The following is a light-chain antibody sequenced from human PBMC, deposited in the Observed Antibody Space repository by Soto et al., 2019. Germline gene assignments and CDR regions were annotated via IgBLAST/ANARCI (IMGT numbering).Light chain of an antibody. J-gene: IGKJ1*01. CDR2: GAS. V-gene: IGKV1-27*01. CDR1: RGIYTH. Sequence: DIQMAQSPSSLSASVGDRVTITCRASRGIYTHLAWYQQKPGNAPKLLIYGASTLQSGVPSRFSASGSGTDFFRTISGLQSEDVGTYFCQTYDKAPWTFGPGTRV. CDR3: QTYDKAPWT.